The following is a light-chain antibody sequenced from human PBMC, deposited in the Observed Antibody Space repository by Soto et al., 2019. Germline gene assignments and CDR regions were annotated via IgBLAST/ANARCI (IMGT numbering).Light chain of an antibody. J-gene: IGKJ4*01. Sequence: ESVLTQSPATLSLSPGERATLSCRASPSVSNSLAWYQHKPGQAPRLLIYDASNRATGVPTRFSGSGSGTDFTLTISSLEPEDFAVYYCQQYGLSPATFGGGTKVEI. V-gene: IGKV3-11*01. CDR3: QQYGLSPAT. CDR1: PSVSNS. CDR2: DAS.